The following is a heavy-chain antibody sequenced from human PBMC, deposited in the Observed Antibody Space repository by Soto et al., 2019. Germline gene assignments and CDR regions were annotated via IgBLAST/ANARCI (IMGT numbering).Heavy chain of an antibody. D-gene: IGHD1-7*01. CDR2: ISGSGGST. J-gene: IGHJ4*02. CDR3: AKDWELGDRKKWVCDY. Sequence: EVQLLESGGGLVQPGGSLRLSCAASGFTFSSYAMSWVRQAPGKGLEWVSAISGSGGSTYYADSVKGRFTISRDNSKNTLYQQMNSLRAEDTAVYYCAKDWELGDRKKWVCDYWGQGTLVTVSS. V-gene: IGHV3-23*01. CDR1: GFTFSSYA.